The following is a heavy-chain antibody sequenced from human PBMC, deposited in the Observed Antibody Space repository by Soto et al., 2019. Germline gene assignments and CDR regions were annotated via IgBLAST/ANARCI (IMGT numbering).Heavy chain of an antibody. V-gene: IGHV1-18*01. Sequence: QVQLVQSGAEVKKPGASVKVSCKASGYTFTSYGISWVRQAPGQGLEWMGWISAYNGNTNYAQKLQGRVTMTTDTYTCTAYMARRSLRSEDTAVYYCARESVYDILNGYFEFDPWGQGTLVTVSS. CDR1: GYTFTSYG. CDR3: ARESVYDILNGYFEFDP. D-gene: IGHD3-9*01. CDR2: ISAYNGNT. J-gene: IGHJ5*02.